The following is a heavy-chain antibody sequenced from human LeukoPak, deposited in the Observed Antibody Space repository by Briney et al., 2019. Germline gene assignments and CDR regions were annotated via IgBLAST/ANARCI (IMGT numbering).Heavy chain of an antibody. CDR3: ARGVVPAALDY. V-gene: IGHV1-69*05. CDR1: GGTFSSYA. J-gene: IGHJ4*02. D-gene: IGHD2-2*01. Sequence: GASVKVSCTASGGTFSSYAISWVRQAPGQGLEWRGGIIPIFGTANYAQKFQGRVTITTDESTSTAYMELSSLRSEDTAVYYCARGVVPAALDYWGQGTLVTVSS. CDR2: IIPIFGTA.